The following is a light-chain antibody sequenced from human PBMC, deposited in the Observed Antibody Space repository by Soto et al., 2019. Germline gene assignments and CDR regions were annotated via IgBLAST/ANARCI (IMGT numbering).Light chain of an antibody. CDR2: DNH. CDR1: SSNIGAGYD. V-gene: IGLV1-51*01. Sequence: QSVLTQPPSVSGAPGQRVTISCTGSSSNIGAGYDVHWYQQLPGKAPKLLIYDNHKRPSGIPDRFSGSKSGTSATLGITGLQTGDEADYYCGTWDNSLSAGVFGTGTKVTVL. J-gene: IGLJ1*01. CDR3: GTWDNSLSAGV.